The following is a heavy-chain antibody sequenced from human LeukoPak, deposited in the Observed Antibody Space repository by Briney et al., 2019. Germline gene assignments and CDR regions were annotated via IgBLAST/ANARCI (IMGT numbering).Heavy chain of an antibody. D-gene: IGHD3-10*01. V-gene: IGHV3-23*01. Sequence: GGSLRLSCAASGFTFSSYAMGWVRQAPGKGLEWVSAISGSGGSTYYADSVKGRFTNSRDNSKNTLYLQMNSLRAEDTAVYYCAKVLRGSGSYYLGFDYWGQGTLVTVSS. CDR3: AKVLRGSGSYYLGFDY. CDR2: ISGSGGST. J-gene: IGHJ4*02. CDR1: GFTFSSYA.